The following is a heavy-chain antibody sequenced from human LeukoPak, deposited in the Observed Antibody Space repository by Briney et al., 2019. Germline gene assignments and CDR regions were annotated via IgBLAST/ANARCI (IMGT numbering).Heavy chain of an antibody. J-gene: IGHJ4*02. CDR1: GFAFSNYW. CDR3: ARDRGYSNFDY. Sequence: PGGSLRLSCAASGFAFSNYWMSWVRQAPGKGLEWVANMNEDGSEKNYVGSVKGRFTISRDNAQDSLYLQMNSLRAEDTAVYYCARDRGYSNFDYWGQGTLLTVSS. CDR2: MNEDGSEK. D-gene: IGHD4-11*01. V-gene: IGHV3-7*01.